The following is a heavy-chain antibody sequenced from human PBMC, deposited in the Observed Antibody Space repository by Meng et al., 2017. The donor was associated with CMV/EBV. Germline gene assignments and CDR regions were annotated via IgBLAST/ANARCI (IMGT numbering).Heavy chain of an antibody. D-gene: IGHD3-16*01. V-gene: IGHV3-13*01. CDR2: IGTAGDT. CDR3: ARGGPLRGFDI. J-gene: IGHJ3*02. Sequence: ETLSLTCAASGFTFSSYDMHWVRQATGKGLEWVSAIGTAGDTYYPGSVKGRFTISRENAKNSLYLQMNSLRAGDTAVYYCARGGPLRGFDIWGQGTMVTVSS. CDR1: GFTFSSYD.